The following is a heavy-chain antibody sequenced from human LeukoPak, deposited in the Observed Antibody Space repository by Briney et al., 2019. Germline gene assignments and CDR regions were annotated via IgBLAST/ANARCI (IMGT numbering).Heavy chain of an antibody. CDR2: ISAYNGNT. D-gene: IGHD3-10*01. J-gene: IGHJ6*03. Sequence: ASVKVSCKASGYTFTSYGISWVRQAPGQGLEWMGWISAYNGNTNYAQKLQDRVTMTTYTSTSTAYMELRSLRSDDTAVYDCARGSSPGYYYYMDVWGKGTTVTVSS. V-gene: IGHV1-18*01. CDR1: GYTFTSYG. CDR3: ARGSSPGYYYYMDV.